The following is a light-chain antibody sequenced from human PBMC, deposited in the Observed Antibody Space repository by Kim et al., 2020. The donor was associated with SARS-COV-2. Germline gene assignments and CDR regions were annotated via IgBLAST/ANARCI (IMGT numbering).Light chain of an antibody. CDR3: AAWDDSLSGPV. Sequence: GQRVTISCSGRSSNIGSNYVYWYQQLPGTAPKLLIYSNNQRPSGVPDRFSGSKSGTSASLAISGLRSEDEADYYCAAWDDSLSGPVFGGGTQLTVL. V-gene: IGLV1-47*02. CDR2: SNN. CDR1: SSNIGSNY. J-gene: IGLJ3*02.